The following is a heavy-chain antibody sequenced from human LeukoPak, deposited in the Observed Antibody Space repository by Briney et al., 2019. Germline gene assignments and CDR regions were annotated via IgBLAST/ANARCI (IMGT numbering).Heavy chain of an antibody. CDR3: ARDFGLKWELLHAFDI. CDR2: INTNTGNP. Sequence: ASVKVSCKASGYTFTSYAMNWVRQAPGQGLEWMGWINTNTGNPTYAQGFTGRFVFSLDTSVSTAYLQISSLKAEDTAVYYCARDFGLKWELLHAFDIWGQGTMVTVSS. D-gene: IGHD1-26*01. J-gene: IGHJ3*02. V-gene: IGHV7-4-1*02. CDR1: GYTFTSYA.